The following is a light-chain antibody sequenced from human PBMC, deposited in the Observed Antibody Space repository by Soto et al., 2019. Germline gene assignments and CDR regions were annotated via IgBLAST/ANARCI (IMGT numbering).Light chain of an antibody. V-gene: IGKV4-1*01. CDR3: QQYYSHPPT. J-gene: IGKJ2*01. CDR2: WAS. CDR1: QSVLYTSNDKNY. Sequence: DIVMSQSPDSLAVSLGERATINCKSSQSVLYTSNDKNYLAWYQQKPGQPPKLLIYWASTRESGVPDRFSGSGSGTDFTLTISTLQAEDVAVYYCQQYYSHPPTFGQGTKLEIK.